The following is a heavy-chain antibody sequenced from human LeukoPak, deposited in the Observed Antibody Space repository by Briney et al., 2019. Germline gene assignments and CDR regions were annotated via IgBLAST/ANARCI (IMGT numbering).Heavy chain of an antibody. CDR2: IIPILGIA. Sequence: SVKDSCKTSGGTFLNYAISWVRQAPAQGRAWMGRIIPILGIAKYAQKFQARGTLTAYKSRSSVYMELSSLRSDDTAVYYCARASQDYYGSGSYLRGGDVFDIWGEGTMVTVS. D-gene: IGHD3-10*01. V-gene: IGHV1-69*04. CDR3: ARASQDYYGSGSYLRGGDVFDI. CDR1: GGTFLNYA. J-gene: IGHJ3*02.